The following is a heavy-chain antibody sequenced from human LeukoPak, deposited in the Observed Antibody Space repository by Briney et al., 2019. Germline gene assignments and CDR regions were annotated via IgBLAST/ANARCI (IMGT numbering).Heavy chain of an antibody. CDR2: MYLSGTT. Sequence: SGSLSLTCTVSGDSINSLDLWSWVRQPPGKGLEWIGEMYLSGTTHSNPSVKSRVTISIDKSKNQFFLNLSSVTAADTAVYYCAGLVGRYSSGLYYYYFDYWGQGTLVTVSS. D-gene: IGHD3-22*01. CDR1: GDSINSLDL. J-gene: IGHJ4*02. V-gene: IGHV4-4*02. CDR3: AGLVGRYSSGLYYYYFDY.